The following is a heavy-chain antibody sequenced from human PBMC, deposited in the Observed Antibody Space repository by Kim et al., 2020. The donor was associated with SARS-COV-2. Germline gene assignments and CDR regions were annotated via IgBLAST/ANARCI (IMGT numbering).Heavy chain of an antibody. Sequence: GGSLRLSCAASGFTFRSYAMSWVRQAPGKGLEWVSALSGSGGSTYYADSVKGRFTISRDNSKNTLYLQMNRLRAEDTAVYYCAKGGYEYCSSISCFIPDYWGQGTLVTVSS. D-gene: IGHD2-2*01. CDR2: LSGSGGST. J-gene: IGHJ4*02. CDR1: GFTFRSYA. CDR3: AKGGYEYCSSISCFIPDY. V-gene: IGHV3-23*01.